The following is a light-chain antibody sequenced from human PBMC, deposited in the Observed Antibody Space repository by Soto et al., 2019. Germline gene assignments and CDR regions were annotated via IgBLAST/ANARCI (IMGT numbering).Light chain of an antibody. CDR1: QDIGTW. CDR2: VAS. Sequence: DIQLTQSPSSVSASVGDRVTITCRASQDIGTWLAWYQQKPGKAPKLLIYVASNLQSGVPSRFSGAGSGTDFNLTITRLQREDFATYHWQQADSLPFTFGPGTKVDFK. V-gene: IGKV1-12*01. CDR3: QQADSLPFT. J-gene: IGKJ3*01.